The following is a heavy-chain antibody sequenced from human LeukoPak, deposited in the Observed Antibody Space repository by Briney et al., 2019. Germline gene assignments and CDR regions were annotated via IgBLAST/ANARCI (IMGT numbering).Heavy chain of an antibody. CDR2: VSGSGGST. D-gene: IGHD1-26*01. CDR1: GFTFSSYA. Sequence: GGSLRLSCAASGFTFSSYAMSWVRQAPGKGLEWVSAVSGSGGSTYYADSVKGRFTISRDNSKNTLYLQMNSLRAEDTAVYYCAKVSGSYRLLVATEYFQHWGQGTLVTVSS. J-gene: IGHJ1*01. CDR3: AKVSGSYRLLVATEYFQH. V-gene: IGHV3-23*01.